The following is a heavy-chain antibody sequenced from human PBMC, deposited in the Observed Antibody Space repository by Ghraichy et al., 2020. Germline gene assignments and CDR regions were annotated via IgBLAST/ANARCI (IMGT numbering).Heavy chain of an antibody. J-gene: IGHJ4*02. Sequence: GGSLRLSCAVSGFTFSAYWMTWVRQAPGKGLEWVTSIKEDGSDKYYVDSVKGRFTIFRDNAQNSLFLQMNSLRVEDTAVYYCARDCQCSSSSPDHWGQGTLVAV. CDR1: GFTFSAYW. CDR2: IKEDGSDK. CDR3: ARDCQCSSSSPDH. D-gene: IGHD6-6*01. V-gene: IGHV3-7*04.